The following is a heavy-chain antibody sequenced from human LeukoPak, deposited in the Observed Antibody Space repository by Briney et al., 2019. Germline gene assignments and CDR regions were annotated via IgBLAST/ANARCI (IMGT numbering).Heavy chain of an antibody. Sequence: GESLKISCKGSGYSFTSYWIGWVRQMPGKGLEWMAIIYPGDSETKYSPSFQGQVTISVDKSISTTYLQWSSVKASDTAMYYCARLYSGYDWEAYYFDYWGQGTLVTVSS. CDR3: ARLYSGYDWEAYYFDY. CDR1: GYSFTSYW. J-gene: IGHJ4*02. V-gene: IGHV5-51*01. CDR2: IYPGDSET. D-gene: IGHD5-12*01.